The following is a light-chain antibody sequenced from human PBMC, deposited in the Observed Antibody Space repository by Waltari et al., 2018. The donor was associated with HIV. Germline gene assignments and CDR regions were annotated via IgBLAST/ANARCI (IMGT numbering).Light chain of an antibody. CDR2: KAS. CDR1: QSISSW. J-gene: IGKJ2*01. V-gene: IGKV1-5*03. CDR3: QQYHSYPYT. Sequence: DIQMTQSPSTLSASVGDRVTITCLASQSISSWLAWYQHKPGKAPNLLIYKASSLESGVPSRFSGSGSGTEFTLTISSLQPDDFATYYCQQYHSYPYTFGQGTKLEIK.